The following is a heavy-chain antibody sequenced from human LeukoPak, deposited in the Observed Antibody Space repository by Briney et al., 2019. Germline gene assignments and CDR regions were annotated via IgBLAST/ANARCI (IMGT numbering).Heavy chain of an antibody. Sequence: ASVKVSCKASGYTFTGYYMHWVRQAPGQGLEWMGRINPNSGGTNYAQKFQGRVTMTRDTSISTAYMELSRLRSDDAAVYYCARDRGRQWFGELLPDYWGQGTLVTVSS. CDR1: GYTFTGYY. J-gene: IGHJ4*02. CDR2: INPNSGGT. V-gene: IGHV1-2*06. D-gene: IGHD3-10*01. CDR3: ARDRGRQWFGELLPDY.